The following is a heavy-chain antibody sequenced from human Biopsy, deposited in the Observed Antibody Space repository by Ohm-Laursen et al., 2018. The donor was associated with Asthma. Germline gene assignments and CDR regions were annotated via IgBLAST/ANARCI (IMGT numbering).Heavy chain of an antibody. CDR3: ARVYSSLVEVSAPLDA. CDR1: GFTFSSYG. V-gene: IGHV3-30*03. D-gene: IGHD2-21*01. J-gene: IGHJ5*02. Sequence: SLRLSCAASGFTFSSYGMHWVRQAPGKGLEWVAGIFFDGSNKYYAASVKGRFTISRDNSKNTLYLDMNRLTTADTGVYYCARVYSSLVEVSAPLDAWGQGTLVAVSA. CDR2: IFFDGSNK.